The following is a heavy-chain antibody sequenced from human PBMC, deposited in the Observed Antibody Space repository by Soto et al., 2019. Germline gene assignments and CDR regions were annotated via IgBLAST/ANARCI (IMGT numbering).Heavy chain of an antibody. Sequence: LVESGGGLVKPGGSLKLSCAASEFTFSDYYMSWIRQAPGKGLEWVAYISSSGSTIYYADSVIGRFTISRDNAKNSLYLQMNSLRAEDTAVYYCSREWISNYGYGSDYWGQGTLVTVSS. CDR3: SREWISNYGYGSDY. J-gene: IGHJ4*02. V-gene: IGHV3-11*01. CDR1: EFTFSDYY. D-gene: IGHD4-17*01. CDR2: ISSSGSTI.